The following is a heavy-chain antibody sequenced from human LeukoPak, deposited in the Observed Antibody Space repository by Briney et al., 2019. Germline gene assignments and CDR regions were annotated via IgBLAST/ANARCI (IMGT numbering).Heavy chain of an antibody. J-gene: IGHJ4*02. CDR1: GFTFGDYA. V-gene: IGHV3-49*03. Sequence: GGSLRLSCTGSGFTFGDYALTWFRQAPGKGPEWVGFIRSKAFGGATEHAASVKGRFTISRDDSKNTLYLQMNSLRAEDTAVYYCARVRSRLYGPGDYWGQGTLVTVSS. CDR3: ARVRSRLYGPGDY. D-gene: IGHD4-17*01. CDR2: IRSKAFGGAT.